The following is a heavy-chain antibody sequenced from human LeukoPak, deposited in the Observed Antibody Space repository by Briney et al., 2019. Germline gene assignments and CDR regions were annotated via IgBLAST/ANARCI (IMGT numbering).Heavy chain of an antibody. D-gene: IGHD3-22*01. J-gene: IGHJ4*02. CDR3: AKDPEADYYDSSGYYYGIDY. V-gene: IGHV3-23*01. CDR2: ISGSGGST. CDR1: GFTFSSCA. Sequence: GGSLSLSCAASGFTFSSCAMSWVRQAPGKGLEWVSAISGSGGSTYYADSVKGRFTISRDNSKNTLYLQMNSLRAEDTAVYYCAKDPEADYYDSSGYYYGIDYWGQGTLVTVSS.